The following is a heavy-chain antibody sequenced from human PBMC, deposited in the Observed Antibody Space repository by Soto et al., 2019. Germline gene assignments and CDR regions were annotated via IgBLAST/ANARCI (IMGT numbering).Heavy chain of an antibody. Sequence: QVQLVQSGAEVRKPGSSVKVSCKISGGTFTNYVISWLRQAPGQGLEWMGGLIPIFVAANLAQKFQGRVTITADESTSTVNMDLSSLTSEDTAVYYCARGRSSPNFHPSGQGTLVLVSS. CDR2: LIPIFVAA. V-gene: IGHV1-69*01. J-gene: IGHJ5*02. CDR1: GGTFTNYV. D-gene: IGHD6-6*01. CDR3: ARGRSSPNFHP.